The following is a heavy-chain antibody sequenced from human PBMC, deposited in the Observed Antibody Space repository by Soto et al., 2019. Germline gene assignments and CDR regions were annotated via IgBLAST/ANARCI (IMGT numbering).Heavy chain of an antibody. CDR3: ARVFGSGTQSAFFFDY. J-gene: IGHJ4*02. CDR2: ISAYNVNT. Sequence: QVQLVQSGGEVMKPGASVKVSCKASGYTFTSSGISWVRQAPGQGLEWMGWISAYNVNTNYGQKFQGRVTMTTDTSTSTAYMELSSLRSDDTAVYYCARVFGSGTQSAFFFDYWGQGTLVNVSS. D-gene: IGHD3-10*01. V-gene: IGHV1-18*04. CDR1: GYTFTSSG.